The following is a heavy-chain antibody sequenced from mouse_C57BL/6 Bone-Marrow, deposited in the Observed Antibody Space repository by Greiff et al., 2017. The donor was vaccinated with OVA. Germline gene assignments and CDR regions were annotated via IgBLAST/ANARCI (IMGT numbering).Heavy chain of an antibody. J-gene: IGHJ1*03. Sequence: EVQLQQSGPGLVKPSQTVFLTCTVTGISITTVNYRWSWIRQFPGNKLEWIGYIYYSGTITYNPSLTSRTTIPRDTPKNQYFLEMNSLTAEDTATYYCARDRPLRDWYFDVWGTGTTVTVSS. CDR3: ARDRPLRDWYFDV. V-gene: IGHV3-5*01. CDR2: IYYSGTI. D-gene: IGHD1-1*01. CDR1: GISITTVNYR.